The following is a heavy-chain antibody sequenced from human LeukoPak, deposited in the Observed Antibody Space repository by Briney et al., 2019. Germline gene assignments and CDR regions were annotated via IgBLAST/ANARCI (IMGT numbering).Heavy chain of an antibody. CDR2: IRRKVYGGTA. J-gene: IGHJ4*02. CDR1: GFTFSDST. CDR3: TRGQGLYY. V-gene: IGHV3-49*03. D-gene: IGHD3/OR15-3a*01. Sequence: PGGSLRLSCAASGFTFSDSTMSWYRQGPGKGLEWVGFIRRKVYGGTAEYAASVKGRFTISRDDSKSIAYLQMDSLKIEDSAVYYCTRGQGLYYWGQGTLVIVSS.